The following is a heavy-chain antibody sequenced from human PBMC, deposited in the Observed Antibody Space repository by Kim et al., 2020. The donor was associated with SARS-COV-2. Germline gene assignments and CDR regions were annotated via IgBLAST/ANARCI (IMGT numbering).Heavy chain of an antibody. V-gene: IGHV3-11*06. CDR1: GFTFSDYY. J-gene: IGHJ6*02. Sequence: GGSLRLSCAASGFTFSDYYMSWIRQAPGKGLEWVSYISSSSSYTNYADSVKGRFTISRDNAKNSLYLQMNSLRAEDTAVYYCARNPYYYDSSGYYHVMDVWGQGTTVTVSS. CDR2: ISSSSSYT. D-gene: IGHD3-22*01. CDR3: ARNPYYYDSSGYYHVMDV.